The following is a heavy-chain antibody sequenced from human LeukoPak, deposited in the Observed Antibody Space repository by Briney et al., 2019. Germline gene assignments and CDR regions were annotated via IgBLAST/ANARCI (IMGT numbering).Heavy chain of an antibody. CDR1: GFTFSSYS. CDR3: ARRTMVQGPERAPPYYYGMDV. J-gene: IGHJ6*02. CDR2: ISSSSSYI. V-gene: IGHV3-21*01. D-gene: IGHD3-10*01. Sequence: GGSLRLSCAASGFTFSSYSMNWVRQAPGKGLEWVSSISSSSSYIYYADSVKGRFTISRDNAKNSLYLQMNSLRAEDTAVYYCARRTMVQGPERAPPYYYGMDVWGQGTTVTVSS.